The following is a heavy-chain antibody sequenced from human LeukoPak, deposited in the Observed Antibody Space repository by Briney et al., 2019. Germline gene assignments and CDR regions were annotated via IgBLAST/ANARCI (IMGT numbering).Heavy chain of an antibody. V-gene: IGHV1-69*13. CDR3: ARERSQENRPYCSSTSCPNWFDP. D-gene: IGHD2-2*01. J-gene: IGHJ5*02. Sequence: ASVKVSCKASGGTFSSYAISWVRQALGQGLEWMGGIIPIFGTANYAQKFQGRVTITADESTSTAYMELSSLRSEDTAVYYCARERSQENRPYCSSTSCPNWFDPWGQGTLVTVSS. CDR2: IIPIFGTA. CDR1: GGTFSSYA.